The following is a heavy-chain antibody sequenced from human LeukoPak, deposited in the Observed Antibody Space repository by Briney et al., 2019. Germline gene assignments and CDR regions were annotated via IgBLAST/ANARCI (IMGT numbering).Heavy chain of an antibody. D-gene: IGHD3-22*01. Sequence: ASVKVSCKASGYTFTSYGISWVRQATGQGLEWMGWISAYNGNTNYPQKLQGRVTMTTDTSTSTAYMELRSLRSDDTAVYYCALYYDSSGYNDYWGQGTLVTVSS. CDR3: ALYYDSSGYNDY. CDR1: GYTFTSYG. CDR2: ISAYNGNT. J-gene: IGHJ4*02. V-gene: IGHV1-18*01.